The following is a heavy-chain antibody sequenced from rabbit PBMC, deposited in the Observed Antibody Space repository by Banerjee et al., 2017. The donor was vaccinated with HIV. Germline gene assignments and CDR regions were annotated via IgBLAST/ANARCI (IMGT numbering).Heavy chain of an antibody. CDR3: TRAYASAIGGYGLDL. CDR2: INTSSGNT. Sequence: QEQLEESGGDLVKPEGSLTLTCTASGFSFTNKYVMCWVRQAPGKGLEWIACINTSSGNTVYATWAKGRFTISKTSSTTVTLQMTSLTAADTATYFCTRAYASAIGGYGLDLWGPGTLVTVS. J-gene: IGHJ3*01. V-gene: IGHV1S45*01. D-gene: IGHD1-1*01. CDR1: GFSFTNKYV.